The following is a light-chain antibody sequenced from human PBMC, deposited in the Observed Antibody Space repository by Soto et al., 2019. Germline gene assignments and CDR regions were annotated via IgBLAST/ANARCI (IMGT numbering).Light chain of an antibody. CDR3: ATWDASLSGRV. CDR2: RNN. J-gene: IGLJ3*02. Sequence: QSVLTHPPSASGTPGQRVTISCSGSSSNIGGYYVYWYQQLPGTAPKLLIHRNNQRPSGVPDRFSGSKSGTSASLAISGLRSEDEADYYCATWDASLSGRVFGGGTKLTVL. V-gene: IGLV1-47*01. CDR1: SSNIGGYY.